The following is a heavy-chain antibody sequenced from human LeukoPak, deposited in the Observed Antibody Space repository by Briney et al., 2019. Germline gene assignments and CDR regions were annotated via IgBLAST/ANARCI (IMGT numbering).Heavy chain of an antibody. CDR3: ARQGIRVVIPNGPWFDP. CDR2: INHSGST. D-gene: IGHD3-3*01. J-gene: IGHJ5*02. V-gene: IGHV4-34*01. CDR1: GGSFSGYY. Sequence: SETLSLTCAVYGGSFSGYYWSWIRQPPGKGLGWIGEINHSGSTNYNPSLKSRVTISVDTSKNQFSLKLSSVTAADTAVYYCARQGIRVVIPNGPWFDPWGQGTLVTVSS.